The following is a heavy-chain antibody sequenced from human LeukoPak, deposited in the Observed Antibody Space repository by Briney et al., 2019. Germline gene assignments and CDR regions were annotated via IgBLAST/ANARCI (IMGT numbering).Heavy chain of an antibody. CDR3: AGSGKIIVGATNDWFDP. Sequence: SETLSLTCAVYGGSFSGYYWSWIRQPPGKGLEWIGEINHSGSTNYNPSLKSRVTISVDTSKNQFSLKLSSVTAADTAVYYCAGSGKIIVGATNDWFDPWGQGTLVTVSS. CDR1: GGSFSGYY. V-gene: IGHV4-34*01. CDR2: INHSGST. J-gene: IGHJ5*02. D-gene: IGHD1-26*01.